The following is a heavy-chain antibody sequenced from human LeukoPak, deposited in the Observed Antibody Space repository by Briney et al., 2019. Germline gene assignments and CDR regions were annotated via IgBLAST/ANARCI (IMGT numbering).Heavy chain of an antibody. J-gene: IGHJ1*01. V-gene: IGHV1-46*01. CDR3: SRARYSSRWPLPHAEYLQH. CDR1: GYTFTSYY. D-gene: IGHD6-13*01. CDR2: INPSGGST. Sequence: ASVKVSCKASGYTFTSYYMHWVRQAPGQGLEWMGIINPSGGSTSYAQKFQGRVTMTRDTSTITVYMQLSSRRSEDTAVYYLSRARYSSRWPLPHAEYLQHWRQGTVVRV.